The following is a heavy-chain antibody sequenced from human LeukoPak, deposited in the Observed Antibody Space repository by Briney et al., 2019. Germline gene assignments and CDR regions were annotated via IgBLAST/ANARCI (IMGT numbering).Heavy chain of an antibody. CDR2: ISSSSSTI. V-gene: IGHV3-48*01. D-gene: IGHD3-3*01. J-gene: IGHJ4*02. CDR3: ARDTGFGVVIIDY. CDR1: GFTFSSYS. Sequence: GGSLRLSCAASGFTFSSYSMNWVRQAPGKGLEWVSYISSSSSTIYYADSVKGRFTISRDNAKNSLYLQMNSLRAEDTAVYYCARDTGFGVVIIDYWGQGTLGTVSS.